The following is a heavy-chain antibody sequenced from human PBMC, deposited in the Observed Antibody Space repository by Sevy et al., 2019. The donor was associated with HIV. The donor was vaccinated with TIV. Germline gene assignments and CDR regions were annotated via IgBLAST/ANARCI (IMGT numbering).Heavy chain of an antibody. J-gene: IGHJ4*02. CDR2: IFYSGST. D-gene: IGHD3-22*01. CDR1: GGSISSGDYY. Sequence: AETLSLTCTVSGGSISSGDYYWSWIRQPPGNGLEWIGYIFYSGSTYLNPSLKSRVTISLDTSKSQFSLRLSSVTAADTAVFYCARQRASSGYFYFDSWGQGTLVIVSS. V-gene: IGHV4-30-4*01. CDR3: ARQRASSGYFYFDS.